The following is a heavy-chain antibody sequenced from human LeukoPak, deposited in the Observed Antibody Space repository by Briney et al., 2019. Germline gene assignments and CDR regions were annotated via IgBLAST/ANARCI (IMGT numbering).Heavy chain of an antibody. Sequence: GGSLRLSCVASGFTFSNYWMHWVRQAPGKGLEWVSAISGSGGSTYYADSVKGRFTISRDNSKNTLYLQMNSLRAEDTAVYYCAKDGMRLWSDFDYWGQGTLVTVSS. CDR1: GFTFSNYW. J-gene: IGHJ4*02. CDR2: ISGSGGST. D-gene: IGHD2-21*01. V-gene: IGHV3-23*01. CDR3: AKDGMRLWSDFDY.